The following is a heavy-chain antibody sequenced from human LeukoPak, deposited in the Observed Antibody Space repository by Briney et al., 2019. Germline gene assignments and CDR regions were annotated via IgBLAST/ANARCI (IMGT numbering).Heavy chain of an antibody. CDR1: GGSFSGYY. CDR2: INHSGST. J-gene: IGHJ4*02. CDR3: ARDRSPSSGSYYHLFDY. Sequence: SETLSLTCAVYGGSFSGYYWSWIRQPPGKGLEWIGEINHSGSTNYNPSLKSRVTISVDTSKNQFSPMLSSVTGADPAVYYRARDRSPSSGSYYHLFDYWGQGTLVTVSS. V-gene: IGHV4-34*01. D-gene: IGHD3-10*01.